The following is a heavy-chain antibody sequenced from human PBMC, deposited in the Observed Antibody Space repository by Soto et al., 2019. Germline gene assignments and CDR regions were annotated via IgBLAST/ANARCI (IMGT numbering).Heavy chain of an antibody. Sequence: QVQLVESGGGVVQPGRSLRLACAAPGFTFSSYGMHWVRQPPAKGLEGVEVIWYDGSNKYYADSVKGRFTISRDNSKNTLYLQMNSLRAEDTAVYYCARELRYFDWFLYGGMDVWGQGTTVTVSS. V-gene: IGHV3-33*01. D-gene: IGHD3-9*01. CDR2: IWYDGSNK. J-gene: IGHJ6*02. CDR3: ARELRYFDWFLYGGMDV. CDR1: GFTFSSYG.